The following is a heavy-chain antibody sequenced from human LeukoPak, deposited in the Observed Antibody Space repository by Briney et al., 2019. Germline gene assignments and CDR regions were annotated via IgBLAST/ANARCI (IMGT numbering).Heavy chain of an antibody. V-gene: IGHV1-8*03. CDR1: GYTFTSYY. CDR2: LNPNSGNT. J-gene: IGHJ5*02. CDR3: ARMTVSGRDNWFDP. Sequence: ASVKVSCKASGYTFTSYYMHWVRQATGQGLEWMGWLNPNSGNTGYAQKFQGRVTITRNTSINTAYMELSSLRSEDTAVYYCARMTVSGRDNWFDPWSQGTLVTVSS. D-gene: IGHD6-19*01.